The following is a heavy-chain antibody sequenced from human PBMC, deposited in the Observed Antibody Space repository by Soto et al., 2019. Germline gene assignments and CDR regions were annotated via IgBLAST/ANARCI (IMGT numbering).Heavy chain of an antibody. Sequence: SVNLFHHCIVFRGCLAIFPFRLIRQPPWDGLEWIGYIYYSGSTNYNPSLKSRVAISVDTSKNQFSLKLSSVTAADTAVYYCVRDRYCSGGSCYDDAFYIWGQGTMVTVSS. CDR2: IYYSGST. D-gene: IGHD2-15*01. CDR3: VRDRYCSGGSCYDDAFYI. CDR1: RGCLAIFP. J-gene: IGHJ3*02. V-gene: IGHV4-59*01.